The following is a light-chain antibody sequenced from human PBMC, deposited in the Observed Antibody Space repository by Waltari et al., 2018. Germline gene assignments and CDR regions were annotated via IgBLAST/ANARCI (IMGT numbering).Light chain of an antibody. CDR2: HSS. V-gene: IGKV3-20*01. CDR1: QSVGKY. Sequence: EIVLTQSQRTLSLTPGDRATLSCRASQSVGKYLAWYQHKPGQAPRLLIYHSSTRATGIPDRFSGSGSGTDFSLTISRLEPEDFAVYHCQMYVNLPATFGQGTKVEI. J-gene: IGKJ1*01. CDR3: QMYVNLPAT.